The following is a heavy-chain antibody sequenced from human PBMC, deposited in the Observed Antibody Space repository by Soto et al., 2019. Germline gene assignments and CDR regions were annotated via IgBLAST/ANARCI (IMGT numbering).Heavy chain of an antibody. CDR3: DREGGESSDGLYYFDS. V-gene: IGHV4-30-4*01. CDR1: GGSTSSDNY. CDR2: IYYSGNT. J-gene: IGHJ4*02. Sequence: QVQLQESGPGLVKPSQTLSLTCTVSGGSTSSDNYWSWIRQPPGKGLEWIGHIYYSGNTDYNPSLKSRLAISIDTSKNQFTLKLSSVTAADTAVYLCDREGGESSDGLYYFDSWGQGSLVTVSS. D-gene: IGHD3-16*01.